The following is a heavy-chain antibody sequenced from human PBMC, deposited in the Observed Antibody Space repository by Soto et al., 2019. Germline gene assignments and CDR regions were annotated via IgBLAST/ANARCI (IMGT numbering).Heavy chain of an antibody. CDR2: ISYDGSSE. CDR1: GFTFSSYG. J-gene: IGHJ6*02. Sequence: ESGGGVVQPGRSLRLSCAPSGFTFSSYGMHWVRQAPGKGLEWVAIISYDGSSEFVADSVKGRFSISRDNLKNTLSLQMNSLRPEDTAVYYCAKDRGMYSRSSYGMDVWGQGTTVTVSS. CDR3: AKDRGMYSRSSYGMDV. V-gene: IGHV3-30*18. D-gene: IGHD6-13*01.